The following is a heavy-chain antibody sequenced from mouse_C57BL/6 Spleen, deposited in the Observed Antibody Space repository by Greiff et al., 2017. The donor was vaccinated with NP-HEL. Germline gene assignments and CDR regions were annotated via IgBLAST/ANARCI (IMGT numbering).Heavy chain of an antibody. CDR1: GFTFSDYY. D-gene: IGHD2-3*01. V-gene: IGHV5-12*01. CDR2: ISNGSGST. Sequence: EVKLVESGGGLVQPGGSLKLSCAASGFTFSDYYMYWVRQTPEKRLEWVGYISNGSGSTYYPDTVKGRFTISRDNAKNTLYLQMSRLKSEDTDMYDCARQRIYDGYYGYFDGWGKGTTLTVSS. CDR3: ARQRIYDGYYGYFDG. J-gene: IGHJ2*01.